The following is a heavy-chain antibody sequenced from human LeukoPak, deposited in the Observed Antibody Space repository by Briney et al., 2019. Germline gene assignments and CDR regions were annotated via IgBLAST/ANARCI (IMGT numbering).Heavy chain of an antibody. D-gene: IGHD6-19*01. CDR2: IKQDRSEK. Sequence: PGGSLRLSCAASGFTFSNYWMSWVRQAPGKGLEWVANIKQDRSEKYYVDSVKGRFTISRDNAKNSLYLQMNSLRAEDTALYYCARHHGQWLEDFDYWGQGTLVTVSS. CDR3: ARHHGQWLEDFDY. CDR1: GFTFSNYW. V-gene: IGHV3-7*01. J-gene: IGHJ4*02.